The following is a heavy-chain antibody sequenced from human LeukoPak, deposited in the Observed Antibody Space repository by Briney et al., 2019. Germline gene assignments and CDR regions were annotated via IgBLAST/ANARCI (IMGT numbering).Heavy chain of an antibody. D-gene: IGHD6-6*01. CDR3: ATKLPDASSYFDF. J-gene: IGHJ4*02. CDR2: IGSGGYR. V-gene: IGHV3-23*01. Sequence: PGGSLRLSCVASGLTLSNYDTTWVRQAPGKGLEYVSSIGSGGYRFYGGSVKGRFSISRDNSQNTVYLQMNSPRGEDTAIYFCATKLPDASSYFDFWGQGILVTVSS. CDR1: GLTLSNYD.